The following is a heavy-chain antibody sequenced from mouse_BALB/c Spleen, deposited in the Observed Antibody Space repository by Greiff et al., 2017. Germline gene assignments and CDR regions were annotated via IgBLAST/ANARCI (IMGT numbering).Heavy chain of an antibody. J-gene: IGHJ2*01. CDR1: GYSITSDYA. Sequence: EVQLQQSGPGLVKPSQSLSPTCTVTGYSITSDYAWNWIRQFPGNKLEWMGYISYSGSTSYNPSLKSRISITRDTSKNQFFLQLNSVTTEDTATYYCARGNYFDYWGQGTTLTVSS. CDR2: ISYSGST. CDR3: ARGNYFDY. V-gene: IGHV3-2*02.